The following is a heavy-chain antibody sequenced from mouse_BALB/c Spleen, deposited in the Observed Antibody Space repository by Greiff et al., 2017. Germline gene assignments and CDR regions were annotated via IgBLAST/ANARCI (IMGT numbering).Heavy chain of an antibody. D-gene: IGHD1-2*01. CDR1: GYTFTSYY. J-gene: IGHJ2*01. CDR2: IYPGDGST. V-gene: IGHV1S56*01. Sequence: VQRVESGPELVKPGASVKMSCKASGYTFTSYYIHWVKQRPGQGLEWIGWIYPGDGSTKYNEKFKGKTTLTADKSSSTAYMLLSSLTSEDSAIYFCARTHYYGYVGYFDYWGQGTTLTVSS. CDR3: ARTHYYGYVGYFDY.